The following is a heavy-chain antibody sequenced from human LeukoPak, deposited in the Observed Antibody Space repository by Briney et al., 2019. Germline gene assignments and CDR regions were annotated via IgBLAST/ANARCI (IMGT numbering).Heavy chain of an antibody. J-gene: IGHJ5*02. CDR1: GGSFSGYY. Sequence: SETLSLTCAVYGGSFSGYYWSWLRQPPGKGLEWIGEINHSGSTNYNPSLKSRVTISVDTSKNQFSLKLSSVTAADTAVYYCARERANYYGSGSYYDPWGQGTLVTVSS. CDR3: ARERANYYGSGSYYDP. D-gene: IGHD3-10*01. V-gene: IGHV4-34*01. CDR2: INHSGST.